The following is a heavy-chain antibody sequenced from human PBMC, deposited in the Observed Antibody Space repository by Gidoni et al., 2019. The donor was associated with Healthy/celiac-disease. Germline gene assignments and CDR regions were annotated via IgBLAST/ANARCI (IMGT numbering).Heavy chain of an antibody. Sequence: QVHLVQSGADVKKPGASVKVSCKASGYTFTSYGISWVRQAPGQGLDWMGWIIAYNGNTNYAQKLQGRVTMTLDTSTSQAYMELRSLRSDDTAVYYCARATGLLWFGESTYYYGMDVWGQGTTVTVSS. CDR3: ARATGLLWFGESTYYYGMDV. D-gene: IGHD3-10*01. V-gene: IGHV1-18*01. CDR2: IIAYNGNT. CDR1: GYTFTSYG. J-gene: IGHJ6*02.